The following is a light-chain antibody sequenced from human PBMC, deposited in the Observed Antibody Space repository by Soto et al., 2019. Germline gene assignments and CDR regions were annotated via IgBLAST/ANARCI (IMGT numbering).Light chain of an antibody. J-gene: IGKJ2*01. CDR2: SAS. CDR3: QQYGTSPYT. Sequence: EIVLTQSPGTLSLSPGGRATLSCRASQSVSSSYLAWYQQKPGQAPRLLIYSASSRATGIPDRFSGSGSGTDFTLTISRLEPEDFAVYYCQQYGTSPYTFGQGTKLDIK. CDR1: QSVSSSY. V-gene: IGKV3-20*01.